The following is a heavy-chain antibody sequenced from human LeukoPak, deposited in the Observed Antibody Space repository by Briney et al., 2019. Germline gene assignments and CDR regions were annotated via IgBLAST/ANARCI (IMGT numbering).Heavy chain of an antibody. Sequence: PGGSLRLSCAASGVTFSSYSMNWVRQAPGKGLEWVSSISSSSSYIYYADSVKGRFTISRDNAKYSLYLQMNSLRAEDTALYYCARDKAAAGTSDYWGQGTLVTVSS. CDR1: GVTFSSYS. CDR2: ISSSSSYI. D-gene: IGHD6-13*01. V-gene: IGHV3-21*04. J-gene: IGHJ4*02. CDR3: ARDKAAAGTSDY.